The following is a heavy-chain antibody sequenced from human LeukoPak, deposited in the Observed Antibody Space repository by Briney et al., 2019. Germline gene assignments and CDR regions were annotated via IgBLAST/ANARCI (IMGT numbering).Heavy chain of an antibody. V-gene: IGHV3-15*01. CDR1: GFSFRNAW. Sequence: GGSLRLSCAASGFSFRNAWMSWVRQAPGKGLEWVGRIKSKTDGGTTDYAAPVKGRFTISRDDSKNTLYLQMNSLKTEDTAVYYCTTVWNCGGDCSVAFDIWGQGTMVTVSS. CDR3: TTVWNCGGDCSVAFDI. CDR2: IKSKTDGGTT. J-gene: IGHJ3*02. D-gene: IGHD2-21*02.